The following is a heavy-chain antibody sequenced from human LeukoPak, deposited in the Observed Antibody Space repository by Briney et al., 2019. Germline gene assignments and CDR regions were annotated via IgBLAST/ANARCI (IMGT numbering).Heavy chain of an antibody. CDR1: GGSISSYY. Sequence: SETLSLTCTVSGGSISSYYWSWIRQPPGKGLEWIGYIYYSGSTNYNPSLKSRVTISVDTSKNQFSLKLSSVTAADTAVYYSARVSEISPSYYYDSSGYYYFDYWGQGTLVTVSS. CDR3: ARVSEISPSYYYDSSGYYYFDY. CDR2: IYYSGST. D-gene: IGHD3-22*01. V-gene: IGHV4-59*01. J-gene: IGHJ4*02.